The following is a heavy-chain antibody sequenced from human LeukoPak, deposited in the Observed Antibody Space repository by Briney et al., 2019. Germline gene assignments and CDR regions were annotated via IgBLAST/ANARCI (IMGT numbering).Heavy chain of an antibody. V-gene: IGHV3-66*01. CDR2: IYSGGST. CDR1: GFTFSSNG. J-gene: IGHJ6*02. D-gene: IGHD3-16*01. Sequence: GGSLRLSCAASGFTFSSNGMHWVRQAPGKGLEWVSVIYSGGSTNYADSVKGRFTISRDNSKNTLYLQMNSLRAEDTAVYYCARYTSSPGEGMDVWGQGTTVTVSS. CDR3: ARYTSSPGEGMDV.